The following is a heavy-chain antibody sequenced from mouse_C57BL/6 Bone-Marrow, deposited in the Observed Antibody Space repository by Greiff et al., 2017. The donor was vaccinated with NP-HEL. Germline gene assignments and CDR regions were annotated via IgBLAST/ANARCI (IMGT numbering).Heavy chain of an antibody. Sequence: VQLQQSGPVLVKPGASVKMSFKASGYTFTDYYMNWVKQSHGQSLEWLGVINPYNGGTSYNQKFKGKATLTVDKSSSTAYMELNSLTSEDSAVYYCARWWSLDYWGQGTTLTVSS. V-gene: IGHV1-19*01. CDR3: ARWWSLDY. CDR1: GYTFTDYY. J-gene: IGHJ2*01. CDR2: INPYNGGT. D-gene: IGHD1-1*02.